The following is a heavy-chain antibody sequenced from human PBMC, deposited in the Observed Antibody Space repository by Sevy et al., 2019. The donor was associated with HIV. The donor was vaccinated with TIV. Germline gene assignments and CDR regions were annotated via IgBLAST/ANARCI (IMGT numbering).Heavy chain of an antibody. CDR1: GGTFNNYA. D-gene: IGHD3-16*01. J-gene: IGHJ5*02. CDR3: AKTGRVGLGNWLDP. CDR2: IISIFGTT. V-gene: IGHV1-69*13. Sequence: ASVKVSCKVSGGTFNNYAISWVRQAPGQGLEWMGGIISIFGTTNYAQKFQGRVTITADESTKTAYMELSSLRSEDTAMYYCAKTGRVGLGNWLDPWGQGTLVTVSS.